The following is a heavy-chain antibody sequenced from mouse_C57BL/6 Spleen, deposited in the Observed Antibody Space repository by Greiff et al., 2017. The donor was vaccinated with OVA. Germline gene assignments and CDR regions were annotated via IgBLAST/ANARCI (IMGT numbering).Heavy chain of an antibody. CDR2: IDPSDSYT. V-gene: IGHV1-69*01. CDR1: GYTFTSYW. J-gene: IGHJ2*01. Sequence: QVQLKQPGAELVMPGASVKLSCKASGYTFTSYWMHWVKQRPGQGLEWIGEIDPSDSYTNYNQKFKGKSTLTVDKSSSTAYMQLSSLTSEDSAVYYCARFYSKRYFDYWGQGTTLTVSS. CDR3: ARFYSKRYFDY. D-gene: IGHD2-5*01.